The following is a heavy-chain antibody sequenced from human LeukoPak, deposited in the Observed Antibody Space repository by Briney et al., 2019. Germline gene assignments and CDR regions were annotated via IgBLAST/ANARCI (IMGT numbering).Heavy chain of an antibody. CDR1: GVSINSGDYY. J-gene: IGHJ4*02. V-gene: IGHV4-30-4*01. CDR3: ARGLGMATSLNTRFDY. D-gene: IGHD5-24*01. CDR2: IYYSGST. Sequence: PSETLSLTCTVSGVSINSGDYYRSWIRQPPGKGLEWIGYIYYSGSTYYNPSLKSRVTISVDTSKNQFSLKLSSVTAADTAVYYCARGLGMATSLNTRFDYWGQGTLVTISS.